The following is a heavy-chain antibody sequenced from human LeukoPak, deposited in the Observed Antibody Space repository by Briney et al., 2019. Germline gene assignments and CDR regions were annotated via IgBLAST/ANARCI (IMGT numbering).Heavy chain of an antibody. Sequence: TPSETLSLTCTVSGGSISSYYWSWIRQPPGKGLEWIGYIYYSGSTSYNPSLKSRVTISVDTSKNQFSLKLSSVTAADTAVYYCARGGLSIDYWGQGTLVTVSS. CDR2: IYYSGST. CDR3: ARGGLSIDY. D-gene: IGHD6-6*01. J-gene: IGHJ4*02. V-gene: IGHV4-59*01. CDR1: GGSISSYY.